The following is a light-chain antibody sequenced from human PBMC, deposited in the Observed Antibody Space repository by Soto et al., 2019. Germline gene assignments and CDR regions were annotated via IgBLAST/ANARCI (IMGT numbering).Light chain of an antibody. Sequence: EIVFTQSPATLSLSPGERAILSCRVSQSVSTFLAWFQQKPGQPPRLLIYNASNRTTGIPARFSGSGSGTDFTLTISSLEPEDFAVYYCQQRGDWPPITFGQGTRLEIK. CDR3: QQRGDWPPIT. J-gene: IGKJ5*01. V-gene: IGKV3-11*01. CDR1: QSVSTF. CDR2: NAS.